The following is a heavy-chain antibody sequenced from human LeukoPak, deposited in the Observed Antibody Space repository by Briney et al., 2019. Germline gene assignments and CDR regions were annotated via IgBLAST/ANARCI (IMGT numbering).Heavy chain of an antibody. Sequence: GGSLRLSCAASGFTFSGYWMHWVRQAPGKGLVWASRIKGDGSSTSYADSVKGRFTISRDNSKNTPYLQMNSLRADDTAVYYCTRDPTSEGKRDYWGQGTLVTVSS. J-gene: IGHJ4*02. CDR2: IKGDGSST. D-gene: IGHD2-2*01. V-gene: IGHV3-74*01. CDR3: TRDPTSEGKRDY. CDR1: GFTFSGYW.